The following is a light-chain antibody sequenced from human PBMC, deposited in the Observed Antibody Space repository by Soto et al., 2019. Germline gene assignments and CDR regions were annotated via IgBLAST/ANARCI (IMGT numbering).Light chain of an antibody. Sequence: QSVLTRPASLSGSPGQSITISCTGTSSDIGAYDYVSWFQQHPGKAPKLMISEVNNRPSGVSNRFSGSKSGNTAYLTISGLQVEDEAEYFCFSFKTTSTHVFGTGTKVTVL. CDR2: EVN. J-gene: IGLJ1*01. V-gene: IGLV2-14*01. CDR3: FSFKTTSTHV. CDR1: SSDIGAYDY.